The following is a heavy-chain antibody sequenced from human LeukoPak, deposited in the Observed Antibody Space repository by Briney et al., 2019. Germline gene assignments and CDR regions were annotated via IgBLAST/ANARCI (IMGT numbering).Heavy chain of an antibody. CDR3: AKNYGDYVLYYYGMVV. V-gene: IGHV3-30*18. Sequence: GGSLRLSCAASGFTFSSYGMHWVRQAPGKGLEWVAVISYDGSNKYYADSVKGRFTISRDNSKNTLYLQMNSLRAEDTAVYYCAKNYGDYVLYYYGMVVWGQGTTVTVSS. CDR2: ISYDGSNK. D-gene: IGHD4-17*01. CDR1: GFTFSSYG. J-gene: IGHJ6*02.